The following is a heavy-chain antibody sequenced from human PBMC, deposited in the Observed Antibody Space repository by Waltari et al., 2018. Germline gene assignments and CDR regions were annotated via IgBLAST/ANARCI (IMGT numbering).Heavy chain of an antibody. Sequence: EEQLLESEGGLVQPGDSLRLSCAASGFRFSNYWMNWVRQAPGQGLVWVEGISNEESRITYADSGKGRFTISRDNAKNTLYLQMKRLRAEDTAVYYCVRLAQRTYRSPVPGRHYYYGMDVWGQGTTVTVSS. CDR2: ISNEESRI. D-gene: IGHD3-10*01. V-gene: IGHV3-74*03. CDR1: GFRFSNYW. CDR3: VRLAQRTYRSPVPGRHYYYGMDV. J-gene: IGHJ6*02.